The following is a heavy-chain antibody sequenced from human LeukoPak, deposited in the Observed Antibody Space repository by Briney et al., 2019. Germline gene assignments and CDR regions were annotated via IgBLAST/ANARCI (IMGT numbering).Heavy chain of an antibody. CDR2: IYTSGST. J-gene: IGHJ3*02. D-gene: IGHD3-3*01. CDR3: ARIAYDFWSGHPGAFDI. Sequence: SETLSLTCTVSGGSISSYYWSWIRQPAGKGLEWIGRIYTSGSTNYNPSLKSRVTMSVDTSKNQFSLKLSSVTAADTAVYYCARIAYDFWSGHPGAFDIWGQGTMVTVSS. CDR1: GGSISSYY. V-gene: IGHV4-4*07.